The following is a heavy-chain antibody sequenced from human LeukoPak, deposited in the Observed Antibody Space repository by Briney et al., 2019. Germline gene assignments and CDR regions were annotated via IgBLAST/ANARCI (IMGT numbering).Heavy chain of an antibody. CDR3: ARGRTRGRLDY. Sequence: SETLSLTCAVYGGSFSGYYWSWIRQPPGKGLEWIGEINHSGSTNYNPSLKSRVTISVDTSKDQFSLKLSSVTAADTAVNYCARGRTRGRLDYWGQGTLVTVSS. V-gene: IGHV4-34*01. CDR1: GGSFSGYY. J-gene: IGHJ4*02. D-gene: IGHD1-14*01. CDR2: INHSGST.